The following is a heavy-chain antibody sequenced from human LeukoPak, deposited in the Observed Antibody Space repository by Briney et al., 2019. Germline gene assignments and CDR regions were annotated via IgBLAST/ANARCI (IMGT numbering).Heavy chain of an antibody. CDR1: GGTFSSYA. V-gene: IGHV1-69*04. J-gene: IGHJ6*02. CDR2: IIPIFGIA. Sequence: ASVKVSCKASGGTFSSYAISWVRQAPGQGLECMGRIIPIFGIADYAQKFQGRVTITADKSTSTAYMELSSLRSEDTAVYYCARVFYGDYGGLNYGMDVWGQGTMVTVSS. D-gene: IGHD4-17*01. CDR3: ARVFYGDYGGLNYGMDV.